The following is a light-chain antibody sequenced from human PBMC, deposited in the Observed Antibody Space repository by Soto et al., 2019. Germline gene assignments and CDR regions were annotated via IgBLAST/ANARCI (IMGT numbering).Light chain of an antibody. Sequence: QSVLTQPPSASGTPGQRVTISCSGSSSNIGSNTVHWYQQLAGAAPKLLIYDSNQRPSGVPDRFSGSQSGTSASLAISGLQSEDEADYYSAAWEVSLNFPYVFGTGTKVTVL. J-gene: IGLJ1*01. CDR2: DSN. V-gene: IGLV1-44*01. CDR3: AAWEVSLNFPYV. CDR1: SSNIGSNT.